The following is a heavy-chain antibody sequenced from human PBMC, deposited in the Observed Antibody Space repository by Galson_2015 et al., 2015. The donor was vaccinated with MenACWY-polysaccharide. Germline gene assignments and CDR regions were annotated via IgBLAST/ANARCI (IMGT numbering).Heavy chain of an antibody. V-gene: IGHV3-48*02. CDR1: GFSFSNYN. CDR2: ISTSSSTI. J-gene: IGHJ4*02. Sequence: SLRLSCAASGFSFSNYNMNWARRAPGRGLEWVSYISTSSSTIYYAGSVKGRFTISRDNARSSLYLQMNSLSDEDTAVYYCARDLFDSWGQGILVTVSS. CDR3: ARDLFDS.